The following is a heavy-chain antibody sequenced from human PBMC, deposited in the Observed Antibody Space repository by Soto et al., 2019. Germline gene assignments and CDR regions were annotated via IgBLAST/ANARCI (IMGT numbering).Heavy chain of an antibody. CDR3: ARGGGGAALADFAY. CDR2: INTNGGST. Sequence: GGSLRLSCAASGFTFSNHAMHWVRQAPGKGLECISTINTNGGSTYYADSVKGRFTISRDNSKNTLYLQMGSLRADDMAIFYGARGGGGAALADFAYWGQGALVTVPS. CDR1: GFTFSNHA. J-gene: IGHJ4*02. D-gene: IGHD3-16*01. V-gene: IGHV3-64*02.